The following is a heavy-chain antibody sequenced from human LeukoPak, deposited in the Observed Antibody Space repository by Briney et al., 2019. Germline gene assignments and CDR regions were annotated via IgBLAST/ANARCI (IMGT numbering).Heavy chain of an antibody. V-gene: IGHV3-15*01. Sequence: GGSLRLSCAASGFTFSSYSMNWVRQAPGKGLEWIGRIKSKTDGATTEYAAPVKGRFTISRDDSKSTLYMQMNSLKTEDTAVYYCATDPPGPYFYGSWSYPFDYWGQGTLVTVSS. CDR1: GFTFSSYS. CDR2: IKSKTDGATT. CDR3: ATDPPGPYFYGSWSYPFDY. D-gene: IGHD3-10*01. J-gene: IGHJ4*02.